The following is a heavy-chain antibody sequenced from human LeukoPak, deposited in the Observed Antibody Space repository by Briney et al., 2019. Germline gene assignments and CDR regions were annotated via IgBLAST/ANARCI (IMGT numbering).Heavy chain of an antibody. CDR2: IRSKANSYAT. D-gene: IGHD3-10*01. Sequence: GGSLKLSCAASGFTFSGSAMHWVRQASGKGLEWVGRIRSKANSYATAYAASVKGRFTISRDDSKNTAYLQMNSLKTEDTAVYYCTRRRVDSISASWFDPWGQGTLVTVSS. CDR1: GFTFSGSA. CDR3: TRRRVDSISASWFDP. J-gene: IGHJ5*02. V-gene: IGHV3-73*01.